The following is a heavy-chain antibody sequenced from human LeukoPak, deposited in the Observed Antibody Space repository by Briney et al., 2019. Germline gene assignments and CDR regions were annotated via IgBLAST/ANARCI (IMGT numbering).Heavy chain of an antibody. J-gene: IGHJ1*01. Sequence: GGSLRLSCVVPGFTLSRYYMGSVRQAPGGGLEWVALTASDGGVINNVDSVKGRFTISTDTSKNSLYLQMSSLAAEETAVYYCPFLIRETQHWGQGTLVTVSS. CDR3: PFLIRETQH. CDR1: GFTLSRYY. CDR2: TASDGGVI. V-gene: IGHV3-7*01. D-gene: IGHD3-10*01.